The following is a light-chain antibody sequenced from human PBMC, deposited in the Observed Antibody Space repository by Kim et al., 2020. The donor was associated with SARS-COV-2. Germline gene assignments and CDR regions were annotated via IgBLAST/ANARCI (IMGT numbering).Light chain of an antibody. J-gene: IGLJ2*01. CDR2: GEK. Sequence: SSELTQDPAVSVALGQTVRITCQGDSLRTHYANWYHQKPGQAHVLVIYGEKNRPSGIPDRFSGSSSGYTASLTITRSHAEGAADDYCNSLASSGNHLLFG. V-gene: IGLV3-19*01. CDR3: NSLASSGNHLL. CDR1: SLRTHY.